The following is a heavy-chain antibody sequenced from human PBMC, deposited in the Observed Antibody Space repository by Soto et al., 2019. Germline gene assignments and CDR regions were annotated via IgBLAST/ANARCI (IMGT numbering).Heavy chain of an antibody. D-gene: IGHD2-21*02. CDR3: VVTEEYFQH. Sequence: GGSLRLSCAASGFTFSSYAMHWVRQAPGKGLEWVAVISYDGSNKYYADSVKGRFTISRDNSKNTLYLQMNSLRAEDTAVYYCVVTEEYFQHWGQGTLVTVSS. J-gene: IGHJ1*01. CDR1: GFTFSSYA. V-gene: IGHV3-30-3*01. CDR2: ISYDGSNK.